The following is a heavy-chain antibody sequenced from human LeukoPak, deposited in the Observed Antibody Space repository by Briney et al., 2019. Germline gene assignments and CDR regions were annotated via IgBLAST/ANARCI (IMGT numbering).Heavy chain of an antibody. Sequence: SETLSLTCTVSGGSISSSSYCWGWIRQSPGKGLEWIGNVYYSGSTYYNPSLKSRVTISVDTSKNQFSLKLSSVTAADTAVYYCARITMAYNWFDPWGQGTLVTVSS. V-gene: IGHV4-39*01. CDR3: ARITMAYNWFDP. CDR1: GGSISSSSYC. J-gene: IGHJ5*02. CDR2: VYYSGST. D-gene: IGHD3-10*01.